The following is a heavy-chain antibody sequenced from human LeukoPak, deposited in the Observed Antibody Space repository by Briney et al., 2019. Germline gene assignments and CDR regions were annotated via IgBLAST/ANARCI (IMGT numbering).Heavy chain of an antibody. Sequence: PGGSLRLSCAASGFTFSSCGMHWVRQAPGKGLEWVAVVWFDVSDKYHANSVRGRFTISRDNSKNTVYLEMNSLRAEDTAVYYCARERVVRGNSGYDFDYWGQGTLVTVS. V-gene: IGHV3-33*01. D-gene: IGHD5-12*01. J-gene: IGHJ4*02. CDR3: ARERVVRGNSGYDFDY. CDR1: GFTFSSCG. CDR2: VWFDVSDK.